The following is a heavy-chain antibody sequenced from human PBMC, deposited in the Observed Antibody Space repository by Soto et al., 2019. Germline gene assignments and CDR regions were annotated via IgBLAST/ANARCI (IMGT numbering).Heavy chain of an antibody. CDR2: IYYSGST. CDR3: ASEAALAPQARGMDV. Sequence: QVQLQESGPGLVKPSETLSLTCTVSGGSVSSGSYYWSWIRQPPGKGLEWIGYIYYSGSTNYNPSLKTRVTISVDTSKNPYALRLSSVTAADTAVYYCASEAALAPQARGMDVWGQGTTVTVSS. V-gene: IGHV4-61*01. CDR1: GGSVSSGSYY. J-gene: IGHJ6*02. D-gene: IGHD6-25*01.